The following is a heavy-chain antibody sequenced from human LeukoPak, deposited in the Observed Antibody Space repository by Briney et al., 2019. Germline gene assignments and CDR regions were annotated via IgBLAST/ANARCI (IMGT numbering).Heavy chain of an antibody. D-gene: IGHD3-9*01. CDR1: GGSISTSSYY. J-gene: IGHJ3*02. CDR2: IFYSGST. Sequence: SETLSLTCTVSGGSISTSSYYWGWVRQPPGKGLEWIGNIFYSGSTYYSPSLKSRVTISLDTSRNQFSLKLNSVTAADTAVYYCARSKPVRYFDWLQFARFDAFDIWGQGTMVTVPS. CDR3: ARSKPVRYFDWLQFARFDAFDI. V-gene: IGHV4-39*07.